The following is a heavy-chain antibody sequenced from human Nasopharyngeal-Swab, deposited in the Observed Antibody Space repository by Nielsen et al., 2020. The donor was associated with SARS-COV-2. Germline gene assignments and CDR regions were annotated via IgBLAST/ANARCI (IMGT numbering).Heavy chain of an antibody. CDR3: VRSLRQWLAHDS. V-gene: IGHV3-53*01. J-gene: IGHJ4*02. Sequence: GGSLRLSCVASGFIVSYNYMSWVRQVPGKGLEWVSVIYAGGDTYYADSVRGRFTISRDKSKNMVYLQMNSLTADDTAVYYCVRSLRQWLAHDSWGQGTLATVSS. CDR2: IYAGGDT. D-gene: IGHD6-19*01. CDR1: GFIVSYNY.